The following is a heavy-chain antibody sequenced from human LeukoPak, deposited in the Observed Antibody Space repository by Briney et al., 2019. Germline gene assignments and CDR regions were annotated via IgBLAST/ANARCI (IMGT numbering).Heavy chain of an antibody. CDR2: IIPILGIA. V-gene: IGHV1-69*04. CDR1: GGTFSSYA. CDR3: ARDGFGYYDSSGYDY. D-gene: IGHD3-22*01. Sequence: ASVKVSCKASGGTFSSYAISWVRQAPGQGLEWMGRIIPILGIANYAQKFQGRVTMTTDTSTSTAYMELRSLRSDDTAVYYCARDGFGYYDSSGYDYWGQGTLVTVSS. J-gene: IGHJ4*02.